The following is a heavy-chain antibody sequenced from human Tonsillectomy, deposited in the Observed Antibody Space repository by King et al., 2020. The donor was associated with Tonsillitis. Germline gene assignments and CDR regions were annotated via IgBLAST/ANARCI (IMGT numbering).Heavy chain of an antibody. V-gene: IGHV3-7*03. CDR3: ARCVAFTVAGYWYVDF. D-gene: IGHD6-19*01. J-gene: IGHJ2*01. CDR1: GFTLSSSW. CDR2: IEQDGSEK. Sequence: VQLVESGGGLVHPGGSLRLSCAASGFTLSSSWMNWVRQAPGKGLEWVANIEQDGSEKYYVDSVRGRFTISRDNAKNSLYLQMNSLRAEDTAVYYCARCVAFTVAGYWYVDFWGRGTLVTVSS.